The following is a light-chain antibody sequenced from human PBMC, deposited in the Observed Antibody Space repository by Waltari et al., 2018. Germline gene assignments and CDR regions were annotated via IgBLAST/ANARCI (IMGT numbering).Light chain of an antibody. Sequence: QSSLTQPAPVSGSHGKSLTISCTATSSYVVGYNYVSWYRQHPGKAPTRMIYDVSNRPSGVSNRFSGSKSGNTASLTISGRQAEDEADYYCSSYTSSSTLVVGGGTKLTVL. CDR3: SSYTSSSTLV. CDR1: SSYVVGYNY. J-gene: IGLJ2*01. CDR2: DVS. V-gene: IGLV2-14*03.